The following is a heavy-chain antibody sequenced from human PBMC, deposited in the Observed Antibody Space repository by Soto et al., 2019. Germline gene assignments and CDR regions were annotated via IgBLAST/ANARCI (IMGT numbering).Heavy chain of an antibody. CDR1: GFTFVDYA. D-gene: IGHD1-7*01. V-gene: IGHV3-49*04. J-gene: IGHJ4*02. Sequence: PGGSLRLSFTASGFTFVDYAMSWVRQAPGKGLEWVGFIRSKAYGGTTEYAASVKGRFTISRDDSKSIAYLQMNSLKTEDTAVYYCTREDWNYDYFDYSGQGTLVTVSS. CDR3: TREDWNYDYFDY. CDR2: IRSKAYGGTT.